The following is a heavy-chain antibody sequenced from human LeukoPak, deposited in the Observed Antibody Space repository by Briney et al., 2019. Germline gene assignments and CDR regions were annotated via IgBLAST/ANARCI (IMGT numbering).Heavy chain of an antibody. CDR1: GASISSPF. V-gene: IGHV4-59*11. J-gene: IGHJ3*02. CDR2: IYYSGDT. Sequence: SETLSLTCTVSGASISSPFWTCIRQSPERGLEWIGSIYYSGDTNYNPSLQSRVTISVDTSKNQFSLKLSSVTAADTAVYYCARAVTGYDAFDIWGQGTMATVSS. CDR3: ARAVTGYDAFDI. D-gene: IGHD2-21*02.